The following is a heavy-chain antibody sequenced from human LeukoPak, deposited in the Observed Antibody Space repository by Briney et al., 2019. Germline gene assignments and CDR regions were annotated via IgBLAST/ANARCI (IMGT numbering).Heavy chain of an antibody. D-gene: IGHD3-22*01. V-gene: IGHV1-2*02. CDR1: GYTFTGYY. Sequence: ASVKVSCKASGYTFTGYYMHWVRQAPGQGLEWMGWINPNSGGTNYAQKFQGRVTMTRDMSISTAYMELSRLRSDDTAVYYRARGVWGYYDSSGRHNWFDPWGQGTLVTVSS. CDR2: INPNSGGT. J-gene: IGHJ5*02. CDR3: ARGVWGYYDSSGRHNWFDP.